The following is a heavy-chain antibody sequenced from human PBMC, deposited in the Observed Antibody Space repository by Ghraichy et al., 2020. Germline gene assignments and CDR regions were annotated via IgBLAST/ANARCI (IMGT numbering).Heavy chain of an antibody. J-gene: IGHJ6*02. V-gene: IGHV4-59*01. CDR1: GGSISSYH. CDR2: VDYRGST. CDR3: ASHAPILRYGMDV. Sequence: SETLSLTCTVSGGSISSYHWSWIWQPPGKGLEWIGYVDYRGSTNYNPSLKSRVTISGDTSKNQFSLKLSSVTAADTAVYYCASHAPILRYGMDVWGPGTTVTVSS.